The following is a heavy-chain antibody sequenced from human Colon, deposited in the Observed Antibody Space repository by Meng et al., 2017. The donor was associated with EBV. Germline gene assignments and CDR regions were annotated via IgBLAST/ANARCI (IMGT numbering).Heavy chain of an antibody. J-gene: IGHJ2*01. Sequence: LPEPGTGLVKPSQTLSLTSTVSGGYIRSVNHYWSWIRQHPGKGLEYIGYIYYSGSTYYNPSLKSRVIISVDTSKNQFSLRLNSVTAADTAVYYCASLYGDSSVWYLDLWGRGTLVTVSS. CDR3: ASLYGDSSVWYLDL. V-gene: IGHV4-31*03. D-gene: IGHD4-17*01. CDR2: IYYSGST. CDR1: GGYIRSVNHY.